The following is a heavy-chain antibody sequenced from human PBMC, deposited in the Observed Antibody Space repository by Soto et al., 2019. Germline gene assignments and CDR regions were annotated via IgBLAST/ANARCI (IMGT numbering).Heavy chain of an antibody. Sequence: SETLSLTCTVSGGSISSGGYYWSWIRQHPGKGLEWIGYIYYSGSTYYNPSLKSRVTISVDTSKNQFSLKLSSVTVADTAVYYCARDPTGYSSSWYDYWGQGTLVTVSS. J-gene: IGHJ4*02. CDR2: IYYSGST. V-gene: IGHV4-31*03. CDR1: GGSISSGGYY. D-gene: IGHD6-13*01. CDR3: ARDPTGYSSSWYDY.